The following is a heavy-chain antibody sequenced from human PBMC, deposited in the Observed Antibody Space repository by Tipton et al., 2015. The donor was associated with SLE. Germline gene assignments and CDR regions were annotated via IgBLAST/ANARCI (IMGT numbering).Heavy chain of an antibody. CDR1: GGSISSNY. D-gene: IGHD6-6*01. CDR2: IYTSGST. V-gene: IGHV4-4*07. J-gene: IGHJ4*02. Sequence: TLSLTCTVSGGSISSNYWSWIRQPAGKGLEWIGRIYTSGSTNYNPSLKSRVTMSVDTSKNQFSLNLSSVTAADTAVYYCVRWGSSSLDYWGQGTLVTVSS. CDR3: VRWGSSSLDY.